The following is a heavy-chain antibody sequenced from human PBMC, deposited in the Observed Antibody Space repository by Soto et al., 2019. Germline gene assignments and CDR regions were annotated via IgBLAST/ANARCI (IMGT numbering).Heavy chain of an antibody. CDR3: ARGSLGRYYGAFDV. J-gene: IGHJ3*01. Sequence: SETLSLTCAINTGSFTGHFWSWIRQPPGKGLEWIGEINPTRGTNYSPSLKSRVAISIEMSRNQFSLTLTSVMAADTAVYYCARGSLGRYYGAFDVWGQGTVVTVSS. D-gene: IGHD3-10*01. CDR1: TGSFTGHF. CDR2: INPTRGT. V-gene: IGHV4-34*01.